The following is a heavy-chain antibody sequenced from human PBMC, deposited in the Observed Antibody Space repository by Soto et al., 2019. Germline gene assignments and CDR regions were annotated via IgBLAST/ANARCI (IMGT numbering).Heavy chain of an antibody. V-gene: IGHV4-59*02. Sequence: SETLSLTCTVSGDSVDQSSRSWIRQSPGKRMEWIGYIIHRGTSKYNPSLNSRVTMSLDTSKNQVSLRLTSVTAADTAIYFCARESGGLQPYFDYWGQGTIVTVSS. D-gene: IGHD1-1*01. CDR1: GDSVDQSS. CDR2: IIHRGTS. CDR3: ARESGGLQPYFDY. J-gene: IGHJ4*02.